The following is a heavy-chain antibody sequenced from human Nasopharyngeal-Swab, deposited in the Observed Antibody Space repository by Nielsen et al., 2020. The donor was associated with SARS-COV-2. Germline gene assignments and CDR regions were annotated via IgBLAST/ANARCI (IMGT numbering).Heavy chain of an antibody. J-gene: IGHJ4*02. V-gene: IGHV4-34*01. CDR2: INHSGST. CDR1: GGSFSGYY. CDR3: ARAGESHVVVVAATTPSFDY. D-gene: IGHD2-15*01. Sequence: SETLSLTCAVYGGSFSGYYWSWIRQPPGKGLEWIGEINHSGSTNCNPSLKSRVTISVDTSKNQFSLKLSSVTAADTAVYYCARAGESHVVVVAATTPSFDYWGQGTLVTVSS.